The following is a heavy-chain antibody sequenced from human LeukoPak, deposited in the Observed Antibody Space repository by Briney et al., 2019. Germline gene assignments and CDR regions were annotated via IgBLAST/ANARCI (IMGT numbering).Heavy chain of an antibody. J-gene: IGHJ5*02. D-gene: IGHD6-13*01. CDR3: ARGTLYSSSWYPLHWFDP. CDR1: GGSISSYY. Sequence: KTSETLSLTCTVSGGSISSYYWSWIRQPPGKGLEWIGYICYSGSTNYNPSLKSRVTISVDTSKNQFSLKLSSVTAADTAVYYCARGTLYSSSWYPLHWFDPWGQGTLVTVSS. V-gene: IGHV4-59*01. CDR2: ICYSGST.